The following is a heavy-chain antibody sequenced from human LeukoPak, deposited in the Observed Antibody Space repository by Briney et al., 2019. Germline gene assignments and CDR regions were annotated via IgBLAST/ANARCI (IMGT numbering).Heavy chain of an antibody. CDR1: GYTFTSDW. CDR3: ARRPNLDY. D-gene: IGHD2-8*01. CDR2: IYPGDSDT. J-gene: IGHJ4*02. V-gene: IGHV5-51*01. Sequence: GESLKISCRASGYTFTSDWIAWVRQMPGKGLEWMGIIYPGDSDTRYSPSFQGQVTISADKSISTAYLQWSSLRASDTAKYYCARRPNLDYWGQGTLVTVSS.